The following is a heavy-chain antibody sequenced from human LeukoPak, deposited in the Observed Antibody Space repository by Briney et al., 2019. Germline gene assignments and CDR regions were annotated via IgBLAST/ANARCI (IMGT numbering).Heavy chain of an antibody. CDR2: ISSSSSYI. V-gene: IGHV3-21*01. CDR3: AREGRAATGGTFFDY. Sequence: GGSLSLSCEASGFTFSSYSMNWFRQAPGKGLEWVSSISSSSSYIYYADSVKGRFTISRDNAKNSLYLQMNSLRAEDTAVYYCAREGRAATGGTFFDYWGQGTLVTVSS. J-gene: IGHJ4*02. D-gene: IGHD4-23*01. CDR1: GFTFSSYS.